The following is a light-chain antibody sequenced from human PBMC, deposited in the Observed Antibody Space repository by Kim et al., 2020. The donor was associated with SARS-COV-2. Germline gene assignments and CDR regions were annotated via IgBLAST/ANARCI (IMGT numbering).Light chain of an antibody. CDR3: MKDTSLFT. CDR1: QSIVYSDGNTY. Sequence: DVVMTQSPPSLSVTLGQPASISCRSSQSIVYSDGNTYFNWFQQRPGQSPRRIIYKVSNRDSGVPDRFSGSGSATDSTLKISRVEAEDVGIYYYMKDTSLFTFGQGTRLEIK. CDR2: KVS. V-gene: IGKV2-30*01. J-gene: IGKJ5*01.